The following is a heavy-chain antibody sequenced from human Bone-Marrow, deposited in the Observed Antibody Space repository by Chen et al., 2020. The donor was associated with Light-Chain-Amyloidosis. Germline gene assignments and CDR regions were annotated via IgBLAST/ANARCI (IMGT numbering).Heavy chain of an antibody. Sequence: QVQLQQWGAGLLKPSETLSITCAVYGGSFSGYYWSWIRQPPGKGLEWIGEINHSGSTNYNPSLKSRVTISVDTSKNQFSLKLSSVTAADTAVYYCARGPSRITIFGVVITRGYFDYWGQGTLVTVSS. CDR3: ARGPSRITIFGVVITRGYFDY. CDR2: INHSGST. D-gene: IGHD3-3*01. CDR1: GGSFSGYY. J-gene: IGHJ4*02. V-gene: IGHV4-34*01.